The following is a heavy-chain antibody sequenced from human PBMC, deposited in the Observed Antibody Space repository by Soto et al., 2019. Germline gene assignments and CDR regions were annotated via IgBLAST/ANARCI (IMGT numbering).Heavy chain of an antibody. CDR1: GFSLSTSGVG. CDR2: IYWDDDK. V-gene: IGHV2-5*02. CDR3: AHSPSVYCDPYWYFDL. D-gene: IGHD4-17*01. Sequence: QITLKESGPTLVKHTQTLTLTCTFSGFSLSTSGVGVGWIRQPPGKALEWLALIYWDDDKRYSPSLKSRLTITKDTSKNQVVLTMTNMDPVDTATYYCAHSPSVYCDPYWYFDLWGRGTLVTVSS. J-gene: IGHJ2*01.